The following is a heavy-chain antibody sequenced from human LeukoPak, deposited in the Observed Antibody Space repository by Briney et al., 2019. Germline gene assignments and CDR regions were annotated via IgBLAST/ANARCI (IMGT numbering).Heavy chain of an antibody. CDR2: INHSGST. Sequence: SETLSLTCAVYGGSFSGYYWSWIRQPPGKGLEWIGEINHSGSTNYNPSLKSRVTISVDTSKNQFSLKLSSVTAADTAVYYCASRRITIFGVAAANDYWGQGTLVTVYS. J-gene: IGHJ4*02. D-gene: IGHD3-3*01. CDR1: GGSFSGYY. V-gene: IGHV4-34*01. CDR3: ASRRITIFGVAAANDY.